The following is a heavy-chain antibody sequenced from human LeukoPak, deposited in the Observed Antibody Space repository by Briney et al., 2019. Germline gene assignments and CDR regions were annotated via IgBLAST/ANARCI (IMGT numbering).Heavy chain of an antibody. CDR2: ISTSSSSI. J-gene: IGHJ4*02. D-gene: IGHD5-18*01. V-gene: IGHV3-21*01. CDR1: GFMFTRFT. CDR3: ARESYGSDY. Sequence: PGGSLRLSCAASGFMFTRFTMNWVRQAPGKGLEWVSSISTSSSSIYYADSVKGRFTVSRDNAKNSLYLQMNSLRAEDTAVYHCARESYGSDYWGQGTLVTVSS.